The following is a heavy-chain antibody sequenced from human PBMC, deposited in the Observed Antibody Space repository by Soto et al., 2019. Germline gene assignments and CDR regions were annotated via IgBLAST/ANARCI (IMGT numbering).Heavy chain of an antibody. J-gene: IGHJ4*02. CDR2: ISGSGGST. Sequence: AGSMRLSWAASGGTISSYGMSWVRPAPGKGLEWVSAISGSGGSTYYADSVKGRFTISVDMSKNQFSLKLNSMTAADTAVYYCARAGHEGVVGPDNWGQGTLVTVSS. D-gene: IGHD2-2*01. V-gene: IGHV3-23*01. CDR3: ARAGHEGVVGPDN. CDR1: GGTISSYG.